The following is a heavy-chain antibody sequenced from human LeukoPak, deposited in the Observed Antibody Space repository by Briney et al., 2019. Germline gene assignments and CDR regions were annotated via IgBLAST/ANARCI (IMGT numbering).Heavy chain of an antibody. D-gene: IGHD2-8*02. CDR1: GYTFTSYY. CDR2: INPSGGST. V-gene: IGHV1-46*01. CDR3: AKDSKGKRTRVTGGGFDS. Sequence: ASVKVSCKASGYTFTSYYMHWVRQAPGQGLEWMGIINPSGGSTSYAQKFQGRVTMTRDTSTSTVYMELSSLRSEDTAIYYCAKDSKGKRTRVTGGGFDSWGQGTLVTVSS. J-gene: IGHJ4*02.